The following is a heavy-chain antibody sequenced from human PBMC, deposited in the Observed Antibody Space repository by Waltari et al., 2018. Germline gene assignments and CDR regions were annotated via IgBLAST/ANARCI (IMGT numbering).Heavy chain of an antibody. V-gene: IGHV1-69*08. CDR3: ARDTAADPMYYYGMDV. J-gene: IGHJ6*02. Sequence: QVQLVQSGAEVKKPGSSVKVSCKASGGTFSSYAHRWVGQAPGQGLEWMGRIIPIFGTANYAQKFQGRVTITADKSTSTAYMELSSLRSEDTAVYYCARDTAADPMYYYGMDVWGQGTTVTVSS. D-gene: IGHD6-13*01. CDR1: GGTFSSYA. CDR2: IIPIFGTA.